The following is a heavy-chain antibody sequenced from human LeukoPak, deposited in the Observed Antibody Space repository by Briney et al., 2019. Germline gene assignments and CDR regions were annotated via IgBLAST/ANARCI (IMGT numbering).Heavy chain of an antibody. Sequence: SETLSLTCTVSGGSISSYYWSWIRQPPGKGLEWIGYIYYSGSTNYNPSLKSRVTVSVDTSKNQFSLKLSSVTAADTAVYYCASRDGYNGSFDYWGQGTLVTVSS. J-gene: IGHJ4*02. D-gene: IGHD5-24*01. V-gene: IGHV4-59*01. CDR3: ASRDGYNGSFDY. CDR1: GGSISSYY. CDR2: IYYSGST.